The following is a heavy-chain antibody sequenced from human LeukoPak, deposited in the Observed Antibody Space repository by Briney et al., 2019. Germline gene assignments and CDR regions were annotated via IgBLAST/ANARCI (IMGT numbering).Heavy chain of an antibody. D-gene: IGHD3-3*01. J-gene: IGHJ4*02. CDR1: GASISSSY. Sequence: PSETLSLTCTVSGASISSSYWSWFRQPPGKGLEWIGYIYYTGSTNSNPSLKSRVTISVDTPKNQFSLQLTSVTAADTAVYYCARHFWNGYYSTFDNWGQGTLVTVSS. V-gene: IGHV4-59*08. CDR2: IYYTGST. CDR3: ARHFWNGYYSTFDN.